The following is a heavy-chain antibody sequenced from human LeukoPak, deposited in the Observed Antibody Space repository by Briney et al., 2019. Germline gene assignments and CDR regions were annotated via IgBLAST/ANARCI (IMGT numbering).Heavy chain of an antibody. Sequence: SVKVSCKASGYTFTSYGISWVRQAPGQGLEWMGRIIPILGIANYAQKFQGRVTITADKSTSTAYMELSSLRSEDTAVYYCARGGFSSSGWYKDWFDPWGQGTLVTVSS. J-gene: IGHJ5*02. CDR2: IIPILGIA. D-gene: IGHD6-19*01. CDR1: GYTFTSYG. CDR3: ARGGFSSSGWYKDWFDP. V-gene: IGHV1-69*04.